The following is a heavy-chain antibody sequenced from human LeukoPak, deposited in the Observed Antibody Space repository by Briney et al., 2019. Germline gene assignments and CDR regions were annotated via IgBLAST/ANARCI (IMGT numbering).Heavy chain of an antibody. J-gene: IGHJ4*02. D-gene: IGHD3-3*01. CDR1: GGSISTYY. CDR2: IYYSGST. CDR3: ARIFTDYDFWSGQIYYFDY. Sequence: SETLSLTCTVSGGSISTYYWTWIQQPPGKGLEWIGSIYYSGSTYYNPSLKSRVTISVDTSKNQFSLKLSSVTAADTAVYYCARIFTDYDFWSGQIYYFDYWGQGTLVTVSS. V-gene: IGHV4-59*05.